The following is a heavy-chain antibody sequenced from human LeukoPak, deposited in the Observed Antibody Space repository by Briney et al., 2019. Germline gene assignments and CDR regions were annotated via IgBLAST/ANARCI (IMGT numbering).Heavy chain of an antibody. D-gene: IGHD1-26*01. Sequence: QPGRSLRPSSAPSGFTFSIYAMQWVRHAPGKGLERVADISYDGTNKYPADSVKGRFTITRDNSKNTLYLQMKSLRTEETAVYYCVRRSGDGAVWGQGTTVTVSS. CDR3: VRRSGDGAV. CDR1: GFTFSIYA. V-gene: IGHV3-30-3*01. CDR2: ISYDGTNK. J-gene: IGHJ6*02.